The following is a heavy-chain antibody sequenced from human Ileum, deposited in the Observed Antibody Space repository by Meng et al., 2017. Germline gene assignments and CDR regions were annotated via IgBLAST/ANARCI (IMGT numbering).Heavy chain of an antibody. D-gene: IGHD4-11*01. CDR3: ARVDLTTVSTLLDS. J-gene: IGHJ4*02. Sequence: GESLKISCEGSGYTFSRYWIGWVRQMPGKGLDWMGMIFPGDSDTRYSPSFQGQVTISADKSNNTAYLHWSSLQASDTAMYYCARVDLTTVSTLLDSWGQGTLVTVSS. V-gene: IGHV5-51*01. CDR1: GYTFSRYW. CDR2: IFPGDSDT.